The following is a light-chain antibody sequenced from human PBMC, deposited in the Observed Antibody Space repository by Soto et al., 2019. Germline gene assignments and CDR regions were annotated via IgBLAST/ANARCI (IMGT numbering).Light chain of an antibody. Sequence: QSALTQPASVSGSPGQSITISCTGTSSDVGGYNYVSWYQQHPGKAPKLMIYDDSNRPSGLSNRFSGSKSGNTASLTISGLEAEDEADYYCSLYISSTSYVFGTGTKLTVL. CDR1: SSDVGGYNY. CDR2: DDS. V-gene: IGLV2-14*01. CDR3: SLYISSTSYV. J-gene: IGLJ1*01.